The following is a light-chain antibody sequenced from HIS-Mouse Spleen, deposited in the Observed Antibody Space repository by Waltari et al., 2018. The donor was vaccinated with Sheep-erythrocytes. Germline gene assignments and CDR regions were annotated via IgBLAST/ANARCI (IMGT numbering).Light chain of an antibody. V-gene: IGLV2-11*01. CDR2: DVS. Sequence: QSALTQPRSVSGSPGQSVTISCTGTSSDVGGYNSVSWYQQHPGKAPKLMTYDVSKRPSGVPDRFSGSKSGNTASLTISGLQAEDEADYYCCSYAGSYTWVFGGGTKLTVL. CDR3: CSYAGSYTWV. CDR1: SSDVGGYNS. J-gene: IGLJ3*02.